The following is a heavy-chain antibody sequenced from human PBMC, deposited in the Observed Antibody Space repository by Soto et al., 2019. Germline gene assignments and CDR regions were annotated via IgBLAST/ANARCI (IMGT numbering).Heavy chain of an antibody. CDR1: GGSVRSGDFY. V-gene: IGHV4-30-4*01. J-gene: IGHJ4*02. CDR2: IYSTGST. CDR3: ARMNGGLYDY. D-gene: IGHD2-8*01. Sequence: QVQLHESGPGLVKPSQTLSLTCNVSGGSVRSGDFYWGWIRQPPGKGLESIGYIYSTGSTYYNPSLKRRILISLDRPSNQFSLRLASSAAADTAIYYCARMNGGLYDYWGQGVLVTVSS.